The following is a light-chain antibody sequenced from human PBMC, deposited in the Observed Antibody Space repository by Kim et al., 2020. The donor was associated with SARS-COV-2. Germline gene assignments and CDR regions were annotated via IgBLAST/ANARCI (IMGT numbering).Light chain of an antibody. CDR1: SSDVGGYNY. CDR2: EVS. J-gene: IGLJ2*01. V-gene: IGLV2-8*01. CDR3: SSYAGSNNVV. Sequence: QSALTQPPSASGSPGQSVTISCTGTSSDVGGYNYVSWYQQHPGKAPKLMIYEVSKRPSGVPDRFSGSKSGNTASLTVSGHQAEDEADYYCSSYAGSNNVVFGGGTQLTVL.